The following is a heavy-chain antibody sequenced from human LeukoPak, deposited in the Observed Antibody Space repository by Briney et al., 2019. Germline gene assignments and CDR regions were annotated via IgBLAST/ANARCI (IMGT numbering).Heavy chain of an antibody. V-gene: IGHV4-59*01. CDR1: GGSFSGYY. D-gene: IGHD6-13*01. Sequence: PSETLSLTCAVYGGSFSGYYWSWIRQPPGKGLEWIGYIYYSGSTNYNPSLKSRVTISVDTSKNQFSLRLSSVTAADTAVYYCARVTGYVMEDYFDYWGQGTLVTVSS. CDR3: ARVTGYVMEDYFDY. J-gene: IGHJ4*02. CDR2: IYYSGST.